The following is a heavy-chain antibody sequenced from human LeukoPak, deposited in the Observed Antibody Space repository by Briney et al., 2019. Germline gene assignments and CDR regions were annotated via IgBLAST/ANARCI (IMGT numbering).Heavy chain of an antibody. D-gene: IGHD6-13*01. J-gene: IGHJ6*02. V-gene: IGHV3-33*01. CDR1: GFTFSSYG. Sequence: PGRSLRLSCAASGFTFSSYGMHWVRQAPGKGLEWVAVIWYDGSNKYYADSVKGRFTISRDNSKNTLYLQMNSLRAEDTAVYYCARDTAYSSSWYGNLDYYYGMDVWGQGTTVTVSS. CDR3: ARDTAYSSSWYGNLDYYYGMDV. CDR2: IWYDGSNK.